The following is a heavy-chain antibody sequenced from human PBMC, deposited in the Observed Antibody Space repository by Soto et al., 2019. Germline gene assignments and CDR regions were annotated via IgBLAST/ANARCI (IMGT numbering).Heavy chain of an antibody. J-gene: IGHJ4*02. V-gene: IGHV3-33*01. CDR3: TRAVAFNGDYDY. CDR2: IRYDGSNK. CDR1: GFTISSHG. Sequence: GGSLRLSCVASGFTISSHGMHWVRQAPGKGLEWVAVIRYDGSNKFYADSVKGRFTISRDNSKNTLSLQVNSLRAEDTAVYYCTRAVAFNGDYDYWGQGTLVTVSS. D-gene: IGHD4-17*01.